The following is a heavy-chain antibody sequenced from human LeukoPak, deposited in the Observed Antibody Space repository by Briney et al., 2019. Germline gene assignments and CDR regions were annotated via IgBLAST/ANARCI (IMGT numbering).Heavy chain of an antibody. V-gene: IGHV3-30-3*01. D-gene: IGHD6-19*01. Sequence: PGRSLRLSCAASGFTFSSYAMHWVRQAPGKGLEWVAVISYDGSNKYYADSVKGRFTISRDNSKNTLYLQMNSLRAEDTAVYYCARDRTRIAVPFDYWGQGTLVTVSS. J-gene: IGHJ4*02. CDR2: ISYDGSNK. CDR3: ARDRTRIAVPFDY. CDR1: GFTFSSYA.